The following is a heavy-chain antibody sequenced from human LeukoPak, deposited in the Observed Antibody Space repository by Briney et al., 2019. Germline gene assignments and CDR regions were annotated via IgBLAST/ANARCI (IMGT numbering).Heavy chain of an antibody. J-gene: IGHJ4*02. CDR1: GGSVSSGSYY. CDR3: ARNDYGDYVEDY. D-gene: IGHD4-17*01. CDR2: IYYSGST. Sequence: SETLSLTCTVSGGSVSSGSYYWSWIRQPPGKGLEWIGYIYYSGSTNYNPSLKSRVTISVDTCKNQFSLKLSSVTAADTAVYYCARNDYGDYVEDYWGQGTLVTVSS. V-gene: IGHV4-61*01.